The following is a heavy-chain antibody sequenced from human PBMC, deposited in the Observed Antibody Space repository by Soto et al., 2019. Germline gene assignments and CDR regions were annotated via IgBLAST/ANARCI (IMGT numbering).Heavy chain of an antibody. CDR3: ARDDVALSVAALFDY. J-gene: IGHJ4*02. CDR2: ISAYNGNT. V-gene: IGHV1-18*01. Sequence: ASVKVSCKASGYTFTSYGISWVRHAPGQGLEWMGWISAYNGNTNYAQKLQGRVSMTTDTSTSTAYMELRSLRSDDTAVYYCARDDVALSVAALFDYWGQGTLVTV. D-gene: IGHD6-19*01. CDR1: GYTFTSYG.